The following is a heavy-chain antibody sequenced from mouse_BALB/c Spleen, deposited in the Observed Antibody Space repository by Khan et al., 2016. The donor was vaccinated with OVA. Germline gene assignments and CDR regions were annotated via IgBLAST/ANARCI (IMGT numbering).Heavy chain of an antibody. CDR1: GYSITTDYA. CDR2: ISYSGNT. Sequence: EVQLQESGPGLVKPSQSLSLTCTVTGYSITTDYAWNWIRQFPGNKLEWMGYISYSGNTKYNPSLKSRISITRDTSKNQFFLQLKSVTTEDTARYCCARVYGGDCDYWGQGTTRPVSS. D-gene: IGHD1-1*01. V-gene: IGHV3-2*02. CDR3: ARVYGGDCDY. J-gene: IGHJ2*01.